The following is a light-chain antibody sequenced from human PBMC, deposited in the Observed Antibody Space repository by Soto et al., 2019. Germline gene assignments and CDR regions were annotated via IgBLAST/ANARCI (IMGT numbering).Light chain of an antibody. Sequence: DIQMTQSPSTLSASVGDRVTITCRASQSISTWLAWYQQKPGKAPKLLIYDASSLQSGVPSRFSGSGSGTGFTLTISSLQPDDFATYYCLQYNIYSLTFGQGGKADIK. CDR1: QSISTW. CDR3: LQYNIYSLT. V-gene: IGKV1-5*01. J-gene: IGKJ1*01. CDR2: DAS.